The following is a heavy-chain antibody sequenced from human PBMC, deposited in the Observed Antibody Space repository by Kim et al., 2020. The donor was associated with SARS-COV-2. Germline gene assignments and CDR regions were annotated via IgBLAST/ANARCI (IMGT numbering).Heavy chain of an antibody. V-gene: IGHV3-30*04. CDR2: ISYDGSNK. CDR1: GFTFSSYA. CDR3: ASPSYSSSYYYYYGMDV. Sequence: GGSLRLSCAASGFTFSSYAMHWVRQAPGKGLEWVAVISYDGSNKYYVDSVKGRFTISRDNSKNTLYLQMNSLRAEDTAVYYCASPSYSSSYYYYYGMDV. D-gene: IGHD6-6*01. J-gene: IGHJ6*01.